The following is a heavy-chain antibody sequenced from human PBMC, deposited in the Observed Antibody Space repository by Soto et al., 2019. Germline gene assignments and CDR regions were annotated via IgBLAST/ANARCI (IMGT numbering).Heavy chain of an antibody. CDR3: ALRLGDPGRLYFDY. V-gene: IGHV4-31*03. Sequence: PSETLSLTCIVSGGSISSNDFYWSWIRQHPGKGLEWIGYIYYSGNTYYNPSLKSRVTILVDTSKNQFSLKLSSVTAADTAVYYCALRLGDPGRLYFDYWGQGTLVTVSS. D-gene: IGHD3-16*01. J-gene: IGHJ4*02. CDR2: IYYSGNT. CDR1: GGSISSNDFY.